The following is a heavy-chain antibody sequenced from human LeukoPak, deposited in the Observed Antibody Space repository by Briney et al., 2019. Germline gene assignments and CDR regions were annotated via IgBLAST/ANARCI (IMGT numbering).Heavy chain of an antibody. CDR3: ARDIVGATGWFDP. Sequence: PSETLSLTCTVSGGSISSYYWSWIRQPPGKGLEWIGYIYYSGSTNYNPSLKSRVTISVDTSKNQFSLKLRSVTAADTAVYYCARDIVGATGWFDPWGQGTLVTVSS. J-gene: IGHJ5*02. D-gene: IGHD1-26*01. CDR1: GGSISSYY. V-gene: IGHV4-59*01. CDR2: IYYSGST.